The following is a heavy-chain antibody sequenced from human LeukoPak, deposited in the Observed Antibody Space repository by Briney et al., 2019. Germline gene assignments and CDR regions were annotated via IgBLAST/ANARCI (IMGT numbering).Heavy chain of an antibody. CDR2: IYYSGST. J-gene: IGHJ4*02. Sequence: SETLSLTCTVSGGSISSSSYYWGWIRQPPGKGLEWIGSIYYSGSTYYNPSLKSRVTISVDTSKNQFSLKLSSVTAADTAVYYCARAKTGYSSGWYRRPYFDYWGQGTLVTVSS. D-gene: IGHD6-19*01. CDR1: GGSISSSSYY. CDR3: ARAKTGYSSGWYRRPYFDY. V-gene: IGHV4-39*07.